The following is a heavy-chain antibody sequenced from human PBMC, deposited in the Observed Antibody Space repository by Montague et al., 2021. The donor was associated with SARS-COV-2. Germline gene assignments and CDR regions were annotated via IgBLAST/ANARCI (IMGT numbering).Heavy chain of an antibody. Sequence: PALVKPTQTLTLTCTFSGFSLSTSGMCVSWIRQPPVKALEWLARIDWDDDKYYSTSLKTRLTISKDTPKNQVVLTMTNMDPVDTATYYCARRTYDILTGYDYAMDVWGQGTTVTVSS. CDR1: GFSLSTSGMC. D-gene: IGHD3-9*01. CDR3: ARRTYDILTGYDYAMDV. V-gene: IGHV2-70*11. CDR2: IDWDDDK. J-gene: IGHJ6*02.